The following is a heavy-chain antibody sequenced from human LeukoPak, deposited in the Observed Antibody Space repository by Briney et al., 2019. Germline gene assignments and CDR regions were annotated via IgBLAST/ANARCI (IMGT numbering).Heavy chain of an antibody. D-gene: IGHD1-14*01. CDR3: AREYHRWEPGYFDY. J-gene: IGHJ4*02. Sequence: ASVKVSCKASGGTFSSYAISWVRQAPGQGLEWMGWINPNSGGTNYAQKFQGWVTMTRDTSISTAYMELSRLRSDDTAVYYCAREYHRWEPGYFDYWGQGTLVTVSS. CDR2: INPNSGGT. V-gene: IGHV1-2*04. CDR1: GGTFSSYA.